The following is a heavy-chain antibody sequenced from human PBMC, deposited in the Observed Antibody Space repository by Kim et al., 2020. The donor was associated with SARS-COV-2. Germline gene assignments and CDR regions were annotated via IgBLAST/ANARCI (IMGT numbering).Heavy chain of an antibody. J-gene: IGHJ3*02. V-gene: IGHV4-39*01. Sequence: SETLSLTCTVSGGSISSSSYYWGWIRQPPGKGLEWIGSIYYSGSTYYNPSLKSRVTISVDTSKNQFSLKLSSVTAADTAVYYCARLIRSTGGVVSWAFDIWGQGTGFTVSS. CDR3: ARLIRSTGGVVSWAFDI. CDR2: IYYSGST. D-gene: IGHD2-8*02. CDR1: GGSISSSSYY.